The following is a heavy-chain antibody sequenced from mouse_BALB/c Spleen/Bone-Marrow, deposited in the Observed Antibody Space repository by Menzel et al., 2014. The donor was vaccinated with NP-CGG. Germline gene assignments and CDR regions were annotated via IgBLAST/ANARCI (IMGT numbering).Heavy chain of an antibody. Sequence: QVQLKQSGHGLVQPSQSLSITCTVSGFSLTSYGVYWVRQSPGKGLEWLGVIWSGGSTDYNAAFISRLSISKDNSKSQVFFKMNSLQSNDTAIYYCARNRDWDGAMDHWGQGTSVTVSS. V-gene: IGHV2-2*03. J-gene: IGHJ4*01. CDR3: ARNRDWDGAMDH. D-gene: IGHD4-1*01. CDR1: GFSLTSYG. CDR2: IWSGGST.